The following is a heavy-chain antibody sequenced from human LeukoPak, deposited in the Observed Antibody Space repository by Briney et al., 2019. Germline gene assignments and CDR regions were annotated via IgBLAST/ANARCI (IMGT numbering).Heavy chain of an antibody. CDR1: GFTFDDYA. D-gene: IGHD2-2*01. CDR2: ISWNSGSI. J-gene: IGHJ2*01. CDR3: AKGPRDAAKSNWYFDL. Sequence: GGSLRLSCAASGFTFDDYAMHWVRQAPGKGLEWVSGISWNSGSIGYADSVKGRFTISRDNAKNPLYLQMNSLRAEDTALYYCAKGPRDAAKSNWYFDLWGRGTLVTVSS. V-gene: IGHV3-9*01.